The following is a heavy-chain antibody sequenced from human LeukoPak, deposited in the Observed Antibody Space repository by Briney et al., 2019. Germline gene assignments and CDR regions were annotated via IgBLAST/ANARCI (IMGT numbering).Heavy chain of an antibody. CDR2: ISYDGSNK. Sequence: GGSLRLSCAASGFTFSSYAMHWVRQAPGKGLEWVAVISYDGSNKYYADSVKGRFTISRDNSKNTLYLQMNSLRAEDTAVYYCARGLRFLEWSLLHYYYYMDVWGKGTTVTVSS. V-gene: IGHV3-30-3*01. CDR1: GFTFSSYA. J-gene: IGHJ6*03. D-gene: IGHD3-3*01. CDR3: ARGLRFLEWSLLHYYYYMDV.